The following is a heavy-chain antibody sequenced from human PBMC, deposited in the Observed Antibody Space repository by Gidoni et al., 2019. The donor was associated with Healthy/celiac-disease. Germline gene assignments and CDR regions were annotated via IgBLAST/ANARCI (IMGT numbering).Heavy chain of an antibody. CDR3: AKDGDIVVVPSDY. V-gene: IGHV3-23*01. D-gene: IGHD2-2*01. CDR1: GFTFSSYA. J-gene: IGHJ4*02. CDR2: ISDCGGST. Sequence: EVQLLESGGGLAQTGGSLRLSCAASGFTFSSYAMSWVRQAPGKGLEWVSGISDCGGSTYYADSVKGRFTISRDNSKNTLYLQMNSLRAEDTAVYYCAKDGDIVVVPSDYWGQGILVTVSS.